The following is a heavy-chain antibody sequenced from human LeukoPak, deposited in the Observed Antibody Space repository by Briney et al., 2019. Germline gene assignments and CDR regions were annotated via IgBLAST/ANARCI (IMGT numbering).Heavy chain of an antibody. V-gene: IGHV1-2*02. CDR3: ARDLTGRSDY. J-gene: IGHJ4*02. Sequence: ASVKVSCKASGYTFTDYYMHWVRQAPGQGLEWMGWINPNSGGTDYAQSFQGRVTMTRDTSISTAYMELSRLRSDDTAVYYCARDLTGRSDYWGQGTLVTVSS. CDR2: INPNSGGT. D-gene: IGHD3-9*01. CDR1: GYTFTDYY.